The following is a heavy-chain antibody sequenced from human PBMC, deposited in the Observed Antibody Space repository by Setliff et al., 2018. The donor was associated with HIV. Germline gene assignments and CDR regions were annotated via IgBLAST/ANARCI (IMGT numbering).Heavy chain of an antibody. CDR2: IYWDGDK. Sequence: SGPTLVNPTQTLTLTCTFSGFSLSTSGVGVGWIRQPPGKALDWLALIYWDGDKGYSPSLRSRLTITKDTSKNQVVLTMTNMDPVDTATYYCAHGVYQTRLYGMDVWGQGTTVTVS. D-gene: IGHD2-8*01. V-gene: IGHV2-5*02. J-gene: IGHJ6*02. CDR1: GFSLSTSGVG. CDR3: AHGVYQTRLYGMDV.